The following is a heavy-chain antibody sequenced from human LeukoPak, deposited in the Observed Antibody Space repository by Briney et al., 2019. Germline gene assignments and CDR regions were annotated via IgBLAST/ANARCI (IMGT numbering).Heavy chain of an antibody. J-gene: IGHJ4*02. Sequence: GGSLRLSCAASGFTFSSYSMNWVRQAPGKGLEWVSYISDSGSTIYYADSVKGRFTISRDNAMNSLSLQMDSLRAEDTAVYYCARDPEDIDYWGQGTLVTVSS. CDR1: GFTFSSYS. V-gene: IGHV3-48*01. D-gene: IGHD2-15*01. CDR3: ARDPEDIDY. CDR2: ISDSGSTI.